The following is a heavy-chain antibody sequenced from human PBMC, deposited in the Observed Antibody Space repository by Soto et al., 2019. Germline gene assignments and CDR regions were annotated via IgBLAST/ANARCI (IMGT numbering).Heavy chain of an antibody. D-gene: IGHD2-2*01. CDR3: ARDGGYCSSTSCPGDY. J-gene: IGHJ4*02. V-gene: IGHV1-69*06. Sequence: QVQLVQSGAEVKKPGSSVKVSCKASGGTFSSYAISWVRQAPGQGLEWMGGIIPIFGTANYAQKLQGRVTITADKSTSTADMELSSLRSEDTAVYYCARDGGYCSSTSCPGDYWGQGTLVTVSS. CDR2: IIPIFGTA. CDR1: GGTFSSYA.